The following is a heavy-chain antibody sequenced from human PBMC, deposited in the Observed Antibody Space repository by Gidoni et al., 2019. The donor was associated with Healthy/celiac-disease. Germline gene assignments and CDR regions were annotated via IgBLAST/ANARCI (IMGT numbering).Heavy chain of an antibody. J-gene: IGHJ4*02. CDR1: GFTFSSYS. CDR2: ISSSSSYI. CDR3: ARDGRVPKDPFDY. Sequence: EVQLVESGGGLVKPGGSLRLSCAASGFTFSSYSMNWVRQAPGKGLEWVSSISSSSSYIYYADSVKGRFTISRDNAKNSLYLQMNSLRAEDTAVYYCARDGRVPKDPFDYWGQGTLVTVSS. V-gene: IGHV3-21*01.